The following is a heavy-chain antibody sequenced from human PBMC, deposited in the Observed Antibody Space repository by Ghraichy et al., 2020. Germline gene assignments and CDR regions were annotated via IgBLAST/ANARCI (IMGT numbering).Heavy chain of an antibody. CDR3: TRERISGRYFFDY. Sequence: AGSLRLSCTVSGFTFSDHYMDWVRQAPGKGLEWVGRSRNKVNTYSTVYAASVKGRFTISRDDSQNSLYLQMNSLKPEDTAVYYCTRERISGRYFFDYWGHGTLVTVSS. V-gene: IGHV3-72*01. J-gene: IGHJ4*01. CDR2: SRNKVNTYST. CDR1: GFTFSDHY. D-gene: IGHD6-19*01.